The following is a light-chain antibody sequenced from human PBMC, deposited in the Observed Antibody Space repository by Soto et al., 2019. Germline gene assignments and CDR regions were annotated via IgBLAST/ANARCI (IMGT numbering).Light chain of an antibody. V-gene: IGLV2-14*01. J-gene: IGLJ2*01. Sequence: QSALTQPASVSGSPGQTITISCTGTSSDVGGYNYVSWYQQYPGKAPKLLTYEVTNRPSGGSNRFSGSKSGNVASLTISGLQAEDEADYYCSSYTSTNTPVVFGRGTKLTVL. CDR1: SSDVGGYNY. CDR3: SSYTSTNTPVV. CDR2: EVT.